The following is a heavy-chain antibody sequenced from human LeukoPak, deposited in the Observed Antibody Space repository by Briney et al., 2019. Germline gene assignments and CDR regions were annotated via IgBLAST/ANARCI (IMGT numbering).Heavy chain of an antibody. CDR1: GFTFSNYE. V-gene: IGHV3-48*03. D-gene: IGHD4/OR15-4a*01. CDR3: TSHDYPLFDY. J-gene: IGHJ4*02. CDR2: ISSSGSTI. Sequence: GGSLRLSCAASGFTFSNYEMHWVRQAPGKGLEWVSYISSSGSTIYYADSVKGRFTISRDNAKNSLYLQMNSLKTEDTAVYYCTSHDYPLFDYWGQGTLVTVSS.